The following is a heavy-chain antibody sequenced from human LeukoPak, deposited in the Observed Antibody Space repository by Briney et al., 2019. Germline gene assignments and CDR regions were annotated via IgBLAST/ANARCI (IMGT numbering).Heavy chain of an antibody. CDR1: GYSFTNYW. V-gene: IGHV5-51*01. D-gene: IGHD6-6*01. CDR2: IYPGDSDT. Sequence: GESLKIFWKGSGYSFTNYWIGWVRQMPGKGLEWMGIIYPGDSDTRYSPSFQGQVTISADKSISTAYLQWSSLKCSDTAMYYCARSLGSSSRFRWFDPWGQGTLVTVSS. CDR3: ARSLGSSSRFRWFDP. J-gene: IGHJ5*02.